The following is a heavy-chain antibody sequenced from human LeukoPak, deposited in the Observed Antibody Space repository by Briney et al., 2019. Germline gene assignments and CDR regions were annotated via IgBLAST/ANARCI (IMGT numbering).Heavy chain of an antibody. D-gene: IGHD2-15*01. CDR3: GRDLGGNFDH. CDR2: ISGDGGYT. CDR1: GFTFSAYW. V-gene: IGHV3-74*01. J-gene: IGHJ4*02. Sequence: PGGSLRHSCAHSGFTFSAYWMHWVRHAPGKGLVWFSRISGDGGYTTYADSVKGRFTISRDNAKTTLYLQMNSLRAEDTAVYYCGRDLGGNFDHWGQGTLVTVSS.